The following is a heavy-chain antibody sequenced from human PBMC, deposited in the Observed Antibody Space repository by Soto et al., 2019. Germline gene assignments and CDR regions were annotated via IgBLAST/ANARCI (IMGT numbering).Heavy chain of an antibody. J-gene: IGHJ6*02. CDR3: ASEMTTVTTGYYYGMDV. V-gene: IGHV4-39*01. CDR2: IYYSGST. CDR1: GGSIGGSGGY. Sequence: PLETLCLTCSVSGGSIGGSGGYWGWIRQPPGKGLEWIGSIYYSGSTYYNPSLKSRVTISVDTSKNQFSLKLSSVTAADTAVYYCASEMTTVTTGYYYGMDVWGQGTTVTVSS. D-gene: IGHD4-17*01.